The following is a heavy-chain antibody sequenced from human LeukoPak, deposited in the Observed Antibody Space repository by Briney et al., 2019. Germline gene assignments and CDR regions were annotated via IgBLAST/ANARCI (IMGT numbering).Heavy chain of an antibody. J-gene: IGHJ2*01. CDR1: GYTFTGYY. V-gene: IGHV1-2*02. CDR3: ARVRSSSSLSPWYFDL. Sequence: ASVKVSCKASGYTFTGYYMHWVRQAPGQGLEWMAWINPNSGGTNYAQKFQGRVTMTRDTSISTAYMELSRLRSDDTAVYYCARVRSSSSLSPWYFDLWGRGTLDTVSS. D-gene: IGHD6-13*01. CDR2: INPNSGGT.